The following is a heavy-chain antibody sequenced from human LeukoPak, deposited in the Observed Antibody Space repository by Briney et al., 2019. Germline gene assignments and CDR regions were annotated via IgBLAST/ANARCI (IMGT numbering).Heavy chain of an antibody. J-gene: IGHJ3*02. Sequence: QPGGSLRLSCAASGFTFSSYWISWVRQAPGKGLEWVANIKQDGSEKYYVDSVKGRFTISRDNAKNSLYLQMNSLRAEDTAVYYCARVGKRWLQLGHVAFDIWGQGTMVTVSS. CDR2: IKQDGSEK. V-gene: IGHV3-7*01. D-gene: IGHD5-24*01. CDR1: GFTFSSYW. CDR3: ARVGKRWLQLGHVAFDI.